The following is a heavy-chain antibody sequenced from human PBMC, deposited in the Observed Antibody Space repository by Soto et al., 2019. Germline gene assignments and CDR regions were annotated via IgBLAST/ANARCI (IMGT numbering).Heavy chain of an antibody. D-gene: IGHD3-22*01. V-gene: IGHV5-51*01. CDR1: GYSFSTYG. CDR3: ARFHDSSGYPDY. J-gene: IGHJ4*02. CDR2: IYPGDSDT. Sequence: HGESLKISCKGSGYSFSTYGIAWVRQLPGKGLEWMGIIYPGDSDTRYSPSFEGQVTISADKSISTAYLRWSRLKASDTAMYYCARFHDSSGYPDYWGQGTLVTVS.